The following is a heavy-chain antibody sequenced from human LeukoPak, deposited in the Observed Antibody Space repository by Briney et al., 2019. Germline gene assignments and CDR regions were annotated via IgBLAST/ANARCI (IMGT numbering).Heavy chain of an antibody. V-gene: IGHV3-23*01. Sequence: PGGSRRLSCAGSGFTFSSYAMSWVRQAPGQGLEWVSVISDSGDYTSYADSVRGRFTISRDNSRNTLYLQMVSLRPEDTAVYYCAKDTSIGKYCTNGVCSPFDYWGQGTLVTVSS. CDR2: ISDSGDYT. CDR3: AKDTSIGKYCTNGVCSPFDY. J-gene: IGHJ4*02. D-gene: IGHD2-8*01. CDR1: GFTFSSYA.